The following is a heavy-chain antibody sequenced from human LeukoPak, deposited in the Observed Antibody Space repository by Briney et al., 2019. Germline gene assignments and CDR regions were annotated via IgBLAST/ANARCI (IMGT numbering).Heavy chain of an antibody. J-gene: IGHJ6*03. CDR3: ARHGYNFWSGYSQFYYYYYMDV. D-gene: IGHD3-3*01. CDR1: AASISSSSYY. Sequence: SETLSLTCTVSAASISSSSYYWGWIRQPPGKGLEWIVTIYYSGNTYYNPSLKSRATMSVDTSKNQFSLKLSPVTAADTAVYYCARHGYNFWSGYSQFYYYYYMDVWGKGTTVTVSS. CDR2: IYYSGNT. V-gene: IGHV4-39*01.